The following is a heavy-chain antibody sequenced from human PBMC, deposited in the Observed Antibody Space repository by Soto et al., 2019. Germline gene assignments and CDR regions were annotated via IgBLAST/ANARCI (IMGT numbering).Heavy chain of an antibody. CDR1: GYTFTAFY. Sequence: GASVKVSCKASGYTFTAFYMNWVRQAPGRGLEWMGWVNPNTGVTKYAQKFQGRVTMTKDTSINTAYMELSGLTSDDTAVYYCTTLRLDPWGQGTLVTVSS. D-gene: IGHD3-9*01. CDR2: VNPNTGVT. J-gene: IGHJ5*02. V-gene: IGHV1-2*02. CDR3: TTLRLDP.